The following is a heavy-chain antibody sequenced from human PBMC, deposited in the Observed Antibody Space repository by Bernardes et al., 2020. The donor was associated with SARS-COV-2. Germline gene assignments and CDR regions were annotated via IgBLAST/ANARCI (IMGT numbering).Heavy chain of an antibody. CDR2: IYHSGST. CDR1: GGSISSGGYS. J-gene: IGHJ3*02. CDR3: AREPQNLGDAFDI. Sequence: SETLSLTCAVSGGSISSGGYSWSWIRQPPGKGLEWIGYIYHSGSTYYNPSLKSRVTISVDRSKNQFSLKLSSVTAADTAVYYCAREPQNLGDAFDIWGQGTMVTVSS. V-gene: IGHV4-30-2*01.